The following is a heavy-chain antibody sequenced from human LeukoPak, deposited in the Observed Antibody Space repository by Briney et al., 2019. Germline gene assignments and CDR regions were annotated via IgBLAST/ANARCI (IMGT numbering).Heavy chain of an antibody. Sequence: GGSLRLSCAASGFTFDDYSMHWVRQAPGKGLEWVSLISWNGGRTYYADSVKRRFAISRDNSKNSLYLQMNSLRAEDTALYYCAKDGKNYFDYWGQGSLVTVSS. CDR2: ISWNGGRT. V-gene: IGHV3-43D*03. CDR1: GFTFDDYS. CDR3: AKDGKNYFDY. J-gene: IGHJ4*02.